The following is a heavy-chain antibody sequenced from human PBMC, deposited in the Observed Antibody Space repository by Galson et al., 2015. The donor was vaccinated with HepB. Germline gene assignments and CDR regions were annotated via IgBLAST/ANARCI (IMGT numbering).Heavy chain of an antibody. J-gene: IGHJ4*02. CDR2: INSDGSST. D-gene: IGHD2-15*01. V-gene: IGHV3-74*01. CDR3: ARVLGYCSGTSCYPFGY. Sequence: SLRLSCAASGFTFSSYWMHWVRQAPGKGLVWVSRINSDGSSTSYADSVKGRFTISRDNAKNTLYLQMNSLRAEDTAVYYCARVLGYCSGTSCYPFGYWGQGTLVTVSS. CDR1: GFTFSSYW.